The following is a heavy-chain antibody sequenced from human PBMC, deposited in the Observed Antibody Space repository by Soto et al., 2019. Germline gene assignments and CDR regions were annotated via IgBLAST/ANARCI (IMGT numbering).Heavy chain of an antibody. Sequence: GSLRLSCAASGFTFSSYGMHWVRQAPGKGLEWVAVISYDGSNKYYADSVKGRFTISRDNSKNTLYLQMNSLRAEDTAVYYAAAIDYYYGMDVWGQGTTVTVSS. J-gene: IGHJ6*02. D-gene: IGHD2-2*01. V-gene: IGHV3-30*03. CDR1: GFTFSSYG. CDR2: ISYDGSNK. CDR3: AAIDYYYGMDV.